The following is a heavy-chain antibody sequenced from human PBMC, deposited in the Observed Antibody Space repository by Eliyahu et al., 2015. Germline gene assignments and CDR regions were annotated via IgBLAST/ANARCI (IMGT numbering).Heavy chain of an antibody. V-gene: IGHV4-34*01. D-gene: IGHD3-16*01. CDR1: GGSFSGYD. Sequence: QVQLQQWGAGLLKPSETLSLTCAVYGGSFSGYDWSWIRXPPGKGLEWIGEINHSGSTNYNPSLKSRVTISVDTSKNQFSLKLSSVTAADTAVYYCARVGEFGWGDYWGQGTLVTVSS. J-gene: IGHJ4*02. CDR3: ARVGEFGWGDY. CDR2: INHSGST.